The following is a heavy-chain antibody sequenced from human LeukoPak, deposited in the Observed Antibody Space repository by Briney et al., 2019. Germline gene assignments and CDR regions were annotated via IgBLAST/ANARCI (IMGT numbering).Heavy chain of an antibody. V-gene: IGHV3-21*01. CDR2: ISSSSSYI. J-gene: IGHJ4*02. CDR1: GFTFSSYS. CDR3: ARESTEERPGC. Sequence: NPGGSLRLSCAASGFTFSSYSMNWVRQAPGKGLEWVSSISSSSSYIYYADSVKGRFTTSRDDAKNSLHLQMNSLRAEDTAVYYCARESTEERPGCWGQGTLVTVSS. D-gene: IGHD1-1*01.